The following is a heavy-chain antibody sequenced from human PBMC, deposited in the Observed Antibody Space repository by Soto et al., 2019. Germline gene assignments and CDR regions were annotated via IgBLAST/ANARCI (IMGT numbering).Heavy chain of an antibody. V-gene: IGHV3-30-3*01. Sequence: QVQLVESGGGVVQPGRSLRLSCAASGFTFSSYAMHWVRQAPGKGLEWVAVISYDGSNKYYADSVKGRFTISRDNXXNTLYLQMNSLRAEDTAVYYCARDYYGDYLDGEDYWGQGTLVTVSS. D-gene: IGHD4-17*01. CDR1: GFTFSSYA. J-gene: IGHJ4*02. CDR3: ARDYYGDYLDGEDY. CDR2: ISYDGSNK.